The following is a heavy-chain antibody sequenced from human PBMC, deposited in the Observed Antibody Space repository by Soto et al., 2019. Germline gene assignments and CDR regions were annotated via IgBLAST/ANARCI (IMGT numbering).Heavy chain of an antibody. J-gene: IGHJ4*02. CDR3: ARGTDFGSGNYLALGFYY. CDR1: GGSFSDSY. V-gene: IGHV4-34*01. Sequence: QVQLQQWGAGLLKPSGTLSLTCLVNGGSFSDSYWTWIRQSPGKGLEWIGEVNHNGITNYNPSFKSRVTISADTSKSQFSLTLTSMTAADTAVYYCARGTDFGSGNYLALGFYYWGQGTLVTVSS. D-gene: IGHD3-10*01. CDR2: VNHNGIT.